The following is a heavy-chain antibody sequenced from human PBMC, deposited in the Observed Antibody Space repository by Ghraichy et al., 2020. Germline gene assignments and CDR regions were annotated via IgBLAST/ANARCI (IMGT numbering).Heavy chain of an antibody. CDR2: INQDGSEK. V-gene: IGHV3-7*01. CDR3: ARLWFGERIDY. Sequence: GESLNISCAASGFTFSRYWMSWVRQAPGKGLEWVGNINQDGSEKYYVGSVRGRFTISGDNAKNSLYLQMNSLRVEDTAVYYCARLWFGERIDYWGQGTLVTVSS. CDR1: GFTFSRYW. J-gene: IGHJ4*02. D-gene: IGHD3-10*01.